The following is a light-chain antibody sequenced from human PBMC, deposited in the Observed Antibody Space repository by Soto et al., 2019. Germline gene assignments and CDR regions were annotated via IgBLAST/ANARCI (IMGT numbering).Light chain of an antibody. CDR3: QQYGSSPRT. CDR1: QSVSSSY. Sequence: EIVVTQSPGTLSLSPVERATLSCRANQSVSSSYLAWYQLKPGQAPRLLIYGASSRATGIPDRFSGSGSGTDFTLTISRLDPEDFAVYFCQQYGSSPRTFGQGTKVDIK. CDR2: GAS. J-gene: IGKJ1*01. V-gene: IGKV3-20*01.